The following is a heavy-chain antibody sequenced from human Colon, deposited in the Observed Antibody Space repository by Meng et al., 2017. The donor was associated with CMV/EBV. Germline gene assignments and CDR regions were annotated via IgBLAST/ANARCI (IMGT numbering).Heavy chain of an antibody. CDR3: VRDRAYCTTTSCISQYVFDH. D-gene: IGHD2-2*01. Sequence: FRSYEINWVRQATRQGLEWIGLTDPNSGQTGYAQRFQGRVTMTRNTSTTTAYMELSSLRSEDTAIYYCVRDRAYCTTTSCISQYVFDHWGQGTLVTVSS. CDR2: TDPNSGQT. V-gene: IGHV1-8*01. J-gene: IGHJ4*02. CDR1: FRSYE.